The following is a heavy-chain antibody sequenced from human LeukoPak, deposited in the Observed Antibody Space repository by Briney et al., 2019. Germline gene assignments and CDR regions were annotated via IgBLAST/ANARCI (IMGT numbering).Heavy chain of an antibody. CDR3: GRKIAVAPYYFDY. D-gene: IGHD6-19*01. J-gene: IGHJ4*02. Sequence: SGTLSLTCAVSGGSISSSNWWSWVRQPPGKGLEWIGEMYHSGSTNYNPSLKSRVTISVDKSKNQFSLKLSSVTAADTAVYYCGRKIAVAPYYFDYWGQGTLVTVSS. V-gene: IGHV4-4*02. CDR2: MYHSGST. CDR1: GGSISSSNW.